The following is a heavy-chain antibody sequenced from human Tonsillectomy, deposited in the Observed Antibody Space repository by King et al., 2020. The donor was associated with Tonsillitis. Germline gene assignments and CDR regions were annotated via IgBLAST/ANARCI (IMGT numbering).Heavy chain of an antibody. J-gene: IGHJ4*02. Sequence: VQLVESGGGVVQPGRSLRLSCAASGFTFSTYGMHWVRQAPGKGLEWVAVILYDGGNKYYADSVKGRFTISRDNSKNTLYLQMNSLRAEDTAVYYCAKEGGETYYRYSSGHYWTPEGVYFDYWGQGILVTVSS. D-gene: IGHD3-22*01. V-gene: IGHV3-30*18. CDR1: GFTFSTYG. CDR2: ILYDGGNK. CDR3: AKEGGETYYRYSSGHYWTPEGVYFDY.